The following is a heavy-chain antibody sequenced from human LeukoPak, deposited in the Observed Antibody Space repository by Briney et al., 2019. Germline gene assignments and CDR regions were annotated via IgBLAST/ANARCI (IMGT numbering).Heavy chain of an antibody. V-gene: IGHV3-66*01. CDR1: GFTVSGNY. J-gene: IGHJ3*02. Sequence: GGSLRLSCAASGFTVSGNYMSWVRQAPGKGLEWVSVIYSGGSTYYADSVKGRFTISRDNSKNTLYLQMNSLRAEDTAVYYCARDLRYRGYYDSSGYSDAFDIWGQGTMVTVSS. CDR2: IYSGGST. CDR3: ARDLRYRGYYDSSGYSDAFDI. D-gene: IGHD3-22*01.